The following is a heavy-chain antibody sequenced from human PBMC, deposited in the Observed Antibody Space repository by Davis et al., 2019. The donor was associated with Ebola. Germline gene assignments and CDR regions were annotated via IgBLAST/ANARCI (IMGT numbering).Heavy chain of an antibody. J-gene: IGHJ4*02. V-gene: IGHV1-18*01. D-gene: IGHD1-1*01. Sequence: AASVKVSCKVSGYTLTELSMHWVRQAPGQGLEWMGWINPHNGNTNYAQNVQGRVTMTTDTSTSTAYMEVGILRSDDTAVYYCARAQFPTTSDHWGQGTLVTVSS. CDR3: ARAQFPTTSDH. CDR2: INPHNGNT. CDR1: GYTLTELS.